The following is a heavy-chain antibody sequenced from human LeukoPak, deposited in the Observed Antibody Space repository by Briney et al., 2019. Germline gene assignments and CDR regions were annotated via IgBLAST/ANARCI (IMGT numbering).Heavy chain of an antibody. V-gene: IGHV3-49*04. D-gene: IGHD3-10*01. CDR3: TRGGGVVRGVKVPFDY. J-gene: IGHJ4*02. CDR1: GFTFGDYA. Sequence: GGSLRLSCSTSGFTFGDYALSWVRQAPGKGLECAGFIRSKAYGGTTEYAASVKGRFTISKDDSKSIAYLQMNSLKTEDSAVYCCTRGGGVVRGVKVPFDYWGQGTLVTVSS. CDR2: IRSKAYGGTT.